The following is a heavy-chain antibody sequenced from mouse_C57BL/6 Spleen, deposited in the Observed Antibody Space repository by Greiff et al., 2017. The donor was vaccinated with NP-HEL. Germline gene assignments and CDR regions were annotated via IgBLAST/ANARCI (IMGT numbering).Heavy chain of an antibody. CDR2: IDPSDSET. V-gene: IGHV1-52*01. CDR1: GYTFTSYW. CDR3: ARVGVTTDYAMDY. Sequence: QLQQPGAELVRPGSSVKLSYKASGYTFTSYWMHWVKQRPIQGLEWIGNIDPSDSETHYNQKFKDKATLTVDKSSSTAYMQLSSLTSEDSAVYYCARVGVTTDYAMDYWGQGTSVTVSS. J-gene: IGHJ4*01. D-gene: IGHD2-2*01.